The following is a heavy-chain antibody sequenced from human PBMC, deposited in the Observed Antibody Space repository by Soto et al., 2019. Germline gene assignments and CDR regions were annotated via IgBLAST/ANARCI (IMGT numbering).Heavy chain of an antibody. J-gene: IGHJ3*02. Sequence: LSLTCTVSGASVRDYNWNWIRQPPGRGLEWIGFIHHTGSNTYSPSLRSRVTMSVDTSRNQFSLMMTSVTAADTAVYYCAKWGYPAMQAFDIWGQGTMVTVSS. V-gene: IGHV4-59*02. CDR3: AKWGYPAMQAFDI. CDR2: IHHTGSN. D-gene: IGHD3-16*02. CDR1: GASVRDYN.